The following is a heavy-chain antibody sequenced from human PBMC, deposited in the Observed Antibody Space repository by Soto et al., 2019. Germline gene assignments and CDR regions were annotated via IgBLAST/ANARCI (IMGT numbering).Heavy chain of an antibody. Sequence: SLRLSCAASGFTFSSYGMHWVRQAPGKGLEWVAVIWYDGGNKYYADSVKGRFTISRDNSKNTLYLQMNSLRAEDTAVYYCARGWQQLNWFDPWGQGTLVTVSS. J-gene: IGHJ5*02. CDR1: GFTFSSYG. CDR3: ARGWQQLNWFDP. V-gene: IGHV3-33*01. CDR2: IWYDGGNK. D-gene: IGHD6-13*01.